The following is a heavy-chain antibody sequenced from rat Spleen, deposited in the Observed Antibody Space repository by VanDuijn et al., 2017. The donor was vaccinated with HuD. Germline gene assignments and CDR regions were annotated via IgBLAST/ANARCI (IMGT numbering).Heavy chain of an antibody. Sequence: EVQLVESGGGLVQPGGSLKLSCAASGFSFSDYNMAWVRQAPKKGLEWVATIIYDGTRTFYRDSVKGRFTISRDNAKNTLYLQMNSLRSEDTATYYCTREETLYWYFDFWGPGTMVTVSS. CDR2: IIYDGTRT. J-gene: IGHJ1*01. D-gene: IGHD3-4*01. CDR3: TREETLYWYFDF. V-gene: IGHV5S10*01. CDR1: GFSFSDYN.